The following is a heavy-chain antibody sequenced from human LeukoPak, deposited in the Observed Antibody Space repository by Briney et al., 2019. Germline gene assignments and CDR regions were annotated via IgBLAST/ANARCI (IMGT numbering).Heavy chain of an antibody. V-gene: IGHV4-59*08. CDR3: ANFYDSSGYYLT. Sequence: SETLSLTCTVSGGSISSYYWSWIRQPPGKGLEWIGNVYFTGTTNYSPSVKSRATISLDTSKNQFSLKLSSVTAADTAVYYCANFYDSSGYYLTWGQGILVTVSS. CDR1: GGSISSYY. J-gene: IGHJ4*02. D-gene: IGHD3-22*01. CDR2: VYFTGTT.